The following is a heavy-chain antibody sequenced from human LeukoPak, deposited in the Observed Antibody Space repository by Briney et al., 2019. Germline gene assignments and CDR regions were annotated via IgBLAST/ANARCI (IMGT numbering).Heavy chain of an antibody. V-gene: IGHV3-74*01. CDR1: GFTFDDYG. Sequence: PGGSLRLSCAASGFTFDDYGMSWVRQAPGKGLVWVSRINTDGSTTNYADSVKGRFTISRDNAKNTLYLQMKSLRAEDTAVYYCARGGVDYWGQGTLVTVSS. D-gene: IGHD5-12*01. CDR2: INTDGSTT. CDR3: ARGGVDY. J-gene: IGHJ4*02.